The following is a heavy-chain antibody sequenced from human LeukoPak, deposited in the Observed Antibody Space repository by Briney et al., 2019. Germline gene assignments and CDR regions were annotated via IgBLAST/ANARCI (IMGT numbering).Heavy chain of an antibody. D-gene: IGHD3-9*01. CDR3: ARGAIPSRYDILTGYSGWFDP. Sequence: PGGSLRLSCAASGFTFGSYAMGGVRRAPGKGREGVALIRNKANSYTTEYAASVKGRFTISREDSKNSLYLQMNSLKTEDTAVYYCARGAIPSRYDILTGYSGWFDPWGQGALVTVSS. V-gene: IGHV3-72*01. CDR1: GFTFGSYA. CDR2: IRNKANSYTT. J-gene: IGHJ5*02.